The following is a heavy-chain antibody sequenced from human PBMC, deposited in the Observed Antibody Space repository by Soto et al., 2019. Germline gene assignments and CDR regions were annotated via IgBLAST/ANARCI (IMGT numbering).Heavy chain of an antibody. V-gene: IGHV3-74*01. CDR3: ASSLLTPFDY. D-gene: IGHD7-27*01. Sequence: PGGSLXLSFAASGFTFSRYWMHWVRQALGKGLVWVSRINSDGSSTFYADSVKGRFTISRDNAKNTLYLQMNSLRAEDTAVYYCASSLLTPFDYWGQGTLFTVSS. J-gene: IGHJ4*02. CDR2: INSDGSST. CDR1: GFTFSRYW.